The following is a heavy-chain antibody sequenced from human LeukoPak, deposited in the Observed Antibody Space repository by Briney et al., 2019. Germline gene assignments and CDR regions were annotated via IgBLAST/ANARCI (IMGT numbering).Heavy chain of an antibody. J-gene: IGHJ4*02. CDR3: AKDADGTYDILTGYPIPSAIDY. V-gene: IGHV3-23*01. D-gene: IGHD3-9*01. Sequence: GGSLRLSCAASGFTFSTHSMSWVRQAPGKGLEWVSAISGNGASTYYADSVKGRFTISRDNSKNTLYLQMYSLRAEDAAVYYCAKDADGTYDILTGYPIPSAIDYWGQGTLVTVSS. CDR2: ISGNGAST. CDR1: GFTFSTHS.